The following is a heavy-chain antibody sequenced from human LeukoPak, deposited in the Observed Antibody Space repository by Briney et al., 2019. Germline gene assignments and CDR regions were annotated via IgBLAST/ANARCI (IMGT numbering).Heavy chain of an antibody. V-gene: IGHV4-34*01. CDR1: GGSFSGYY. CDR3: ARGPHYYGSGSPFDY. CDR2: INHSGST. D-gene: IGHD3-10*01. J-gene: IGHJ4*02. Sequence: SETLSLTCAVYGGSFSGYYWSWIRQPPGKGLEWIGEINHSGSTNYNPSLKSRVTISVDTSKNQFSLKLSSVTAADTAVYYCARGPHYYGSGSPFDYWGQGTLVTVSS.